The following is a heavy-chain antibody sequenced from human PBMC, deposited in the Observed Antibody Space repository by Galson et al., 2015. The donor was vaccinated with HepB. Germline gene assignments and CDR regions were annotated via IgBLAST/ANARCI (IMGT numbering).Heavy chain of an antibody. CDR3: ARGRPGYSNYGLLDN. J-gene: IGHJ4*02. V-gene: IGHV3-53*01. CDR1: GFIVSGNL. D-gene: IGHD4-11*01. CDR2: IYSDGTT. Sequence: SLRLSCAASGFIVSGNLMNWVRQAPRKGLEWVSVIYSDGTTTYADSVKGRFTISRDSSKNTLFLQLNSPRAEDTAVYYCARGRPGYSNYGLLDNWGQGTLVTVSS.